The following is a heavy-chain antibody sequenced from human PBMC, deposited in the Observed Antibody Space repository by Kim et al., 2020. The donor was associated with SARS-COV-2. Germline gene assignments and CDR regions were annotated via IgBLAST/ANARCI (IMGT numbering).Heavy chain of an antibody. Sequence: AQKLQGRGTMTRDTSISTAYMELSRLRSDDTAVYYCARGYSSSSLDWFDPWGQGTLVTVSS. D-gene: IGHD6-6*01. CDR3: ARGYSSSSLDWFDP. V-gene: IGHV1-2*02. J-gene: IGHJ5*02.